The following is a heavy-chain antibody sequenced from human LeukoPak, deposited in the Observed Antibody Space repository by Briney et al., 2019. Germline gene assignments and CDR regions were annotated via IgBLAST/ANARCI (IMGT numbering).Heavy chain of an antibody. Sequence: ASVKVSCRASGFMFTRYTISWLRQAPGQGLEWVGWISPYTGNTNYAQKVQGRVTMTTDASTNSAYMELRSLRSDDTAMYYCARGLTDLLIRGASRHDAFDIWGQGTMVSVSS. CDR1: GFMFTRYT. CDR3: ARGLTDLLIRGASRHDAFDI. J-gene: IGHJ3*02. D-gene: IGHD1-26*01. CDR2: ISPYTGNT. V-gene: IGHV1-18*01.